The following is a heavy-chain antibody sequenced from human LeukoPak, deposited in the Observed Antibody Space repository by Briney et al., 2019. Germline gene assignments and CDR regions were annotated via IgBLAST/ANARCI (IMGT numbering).Heavy chain of an antibody. D-gene: IGHD3-22*01. J-gene: IGHJ4*02. CDR1: GGSIRNYY. CDR2: IYTSGGT. V-gene: IGHV4-4*07. Sequence: SETLSLTCSVSGGSIRNYYWSWIRQPAGKGLEWIGRIYTSGGTNYLPSLKSRISMSVDTSKNQISLNLTSVTAADTAVYYCARAGLFDLFEDYWGQGTLVTVSS. CDR3: ARAGLFDLFEDY.